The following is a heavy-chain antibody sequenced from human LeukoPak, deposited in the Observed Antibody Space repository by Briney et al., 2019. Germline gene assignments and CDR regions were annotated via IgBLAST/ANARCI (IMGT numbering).Heavy chain of an antibody. CDR1: GFTFGSYA. CDR3: VRETRFYDSSGYYPDY. J-gene: IGHJ4*02. Sequence: GGSLRLSCAASGFTFGSYAMHWVRQAPGKGLEWVAVISYDGNNKYYADSVKGRFTISRDKSENTLYLQMNSLRPEDTAVYYCVRETRFYDSSGYYPDYWGQGTLVTVSS. V-gene: IGHV3-30-3*01. D-gene: IGHD3-22*01. CDR2: ISYDGNNK.